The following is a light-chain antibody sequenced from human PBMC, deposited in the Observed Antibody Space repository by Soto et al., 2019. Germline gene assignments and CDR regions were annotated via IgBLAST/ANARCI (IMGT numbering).Light chain of an antibody. CDR3: QQADSFPLT. CDR1: QDIGNL. CDR2: FGS. J-gene: IGKJ4*01. Sequence: DIQMTQSPSSVSASVGDRVTLTCRASQDIGNLLAWYQQKPGKAPKLLMYFGSNLQTGVTSRFSGSGSGTDFTLTISSLQPEDLATYYCQQADSFPLTFGRGTRVEIK. V-gene: IGKV1-12*01.